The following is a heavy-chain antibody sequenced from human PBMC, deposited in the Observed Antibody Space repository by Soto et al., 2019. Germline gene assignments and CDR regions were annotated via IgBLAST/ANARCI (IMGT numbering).Heavy chain of an antibody. CDR1: GYTFTSYD. CDR2: MNPNSGNT. D-gene: IGHD2-8*02. V-gene: IGHV1-8*01. Sequence: ASVKVSCKASGYTFTSYDISWVRQATGQGLEWMGWMNPNSGNTGYAQKFQGRVTMTRNTSISTAYMELSSLRSEDTAVYYCARHPIIRTGYYYYGMDVWGQGTTVTVSS. J-gene: IGHJ6*02. CDR3: ARHPIIRTGYYYYGMDV.